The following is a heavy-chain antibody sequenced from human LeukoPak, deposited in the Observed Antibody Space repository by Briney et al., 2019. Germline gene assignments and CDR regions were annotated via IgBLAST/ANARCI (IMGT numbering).Heavy chain of an antibody. CDR3: ARARGTAIHDY. V-gene: IGHV3-33*01. J-gene: IGHJ4*02. CDR1: GFTFSSYG. D-gene: IGHD5-18*01. CDR2: IWYDGSNK. Sequence: GRSLRLSCAASGFTFSSYGMHWVRQAPGKGLEWVAVIWYDGSNKYYADSVKGRFTISRDNSKNTLYLQMNSLRAEYTAVYYCARARGTAIHDYWGQGTLVTVSS.